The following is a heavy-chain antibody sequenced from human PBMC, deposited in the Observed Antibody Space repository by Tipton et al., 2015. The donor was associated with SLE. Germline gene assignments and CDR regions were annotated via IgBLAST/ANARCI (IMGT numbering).Heavy chain of an antibody. CDR3: ARDQGWGATNKRYLDY. CDR2: ISGPGVDT. Sequence: SLRLSCAASGFIFSEYAMNWVRQTPGKGLEWVPHISGPGVDTYYADSVKGHFTISKDNSKNTVYLQVNSLRVEDTAVYFCARDQGWGATNKRYLDYWGQGTLVTVSS. D-gene: IGHD5-12*01. CDR1: GFIFSEYA. J-gene: IGHJ4*02. V-gene: IGHV3-23*01.